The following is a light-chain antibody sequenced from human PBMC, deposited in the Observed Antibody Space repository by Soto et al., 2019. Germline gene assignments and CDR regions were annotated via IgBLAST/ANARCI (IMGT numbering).Light chain of an antibody. V-gene: IGLV1-47*01. CDR3: VSWDGSLSGWV. Sequence: QSVLTQPPSASGTPGQKVTISCSGSSSNIGSDFVYWFQQLPGTAPILLIYRNNQRPSGVSDRFSGSKSGPSASLAISGLRSEDEADYYCVSWDGSLSGWVFGGGTKLTVL. CDR2: RNN. CDR1: SSNIGSDF. J-gene: IGLJ3*02.